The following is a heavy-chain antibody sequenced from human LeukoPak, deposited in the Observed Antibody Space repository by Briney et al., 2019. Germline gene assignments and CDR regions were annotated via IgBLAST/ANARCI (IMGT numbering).Heavy chain of an antibody. CDR2: IRYDGSNK. J-gene: IGHJ6*03. D-gene: IGHD2-2*02. CDR3: AKDNYCSTTTCYNPHYYMDV. CDR1: GFSFSRYA. V-gene: IGHV3-30*02. Sequence: GGSLRLSCAASGFSFSRYAMHWVRQAPGKGLEWVAFIRYDGSNKYYADSVKGRFTISRDDSKITLYLQMNSLRAEDTAVYYCAKDNYCSTTTCYNPHYYMDVWGKGTTVTVSS.